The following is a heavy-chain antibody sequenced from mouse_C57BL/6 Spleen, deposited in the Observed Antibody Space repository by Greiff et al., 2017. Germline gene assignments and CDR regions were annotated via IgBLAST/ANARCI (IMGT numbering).Heavy chain of an antibody. J-gene: IGHJ4*01. Sequence: QVTLKESGPGILQSSQTLSLTCSFSGFSLSTSGMRVSWLRQPSGKGLEWLAHIYWDYDKGYNPSLKSRLTISKDTSRNQGFLKITRVDTADAATDYCDRREEGADYDMDYWGQGTSVTVSS. CDR1: GFSLSTSGMR. CDR2: IYWDYDK. V-gene: IGHV8-12*01. CDR3: DRREEGADYDMDY.